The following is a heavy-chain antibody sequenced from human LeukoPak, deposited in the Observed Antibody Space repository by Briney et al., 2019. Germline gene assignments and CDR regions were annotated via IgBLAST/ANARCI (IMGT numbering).Heavy chain of an antibody. D-gene: IGHD6-19*01. CDR2: IYFSGST. CDR1: GGSISSHY. J-gene: IGHJ3*02. Sequence: PSETLSLTCTVSGGSISSHYWSWIRQPPGKGLEWIGYIYFSGSTNYNPSLKSRVTISIDTPNNQFSLKLSSVTAEDTGVYYCARGLGAVAGRIYDGFDMWGQGTMVTVSS. V-gene: IGHV4-59*11. CDR3: ARGLGAVAGRIYDGFDM.